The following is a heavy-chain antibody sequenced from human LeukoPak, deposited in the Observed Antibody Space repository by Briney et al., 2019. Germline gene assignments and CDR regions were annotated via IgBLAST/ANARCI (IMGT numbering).Heavy chain of an antibody. D-gene: IGHD6-13*01. J-gene: IGHJ6*03. CDR3: ARSPSSSWYRPLYYYYYMDV. Sequence: SETLSLTCTVSGGSISSGSYYWSWIRQPAGKGLEWIGRIYTSGSTNYNPSLKSRVTISVDTSKNQFSLKLSSVTAADTAVYYCARSPSSSWYRPLYYYYYMDVWGKGTTVTISS. CDR1: GGSISSGSYY. V-gene: IGHV4-61*02. CDR2: IYTSGST.